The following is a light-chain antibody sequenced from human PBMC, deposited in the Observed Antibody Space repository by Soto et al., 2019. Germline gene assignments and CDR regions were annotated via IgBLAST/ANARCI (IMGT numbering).Light chain of an antibody. J-gene: IGLJ1*01. CDR2: DVN. CDR3: SSYTSSSTLGV. V-gene: IGLV2-14*01. Sequence: QSALTQPASVSGSPGQSITISCTGIRSDVGGYNSVSWYQRHPGKAPKVMIYDVNNRPSGVSNRFSGSKSGNTASLTISGLQAEDEADYYCSSYTSSSTLGVFGTGTKVTVL. CDR1: RSDVGGYNS.